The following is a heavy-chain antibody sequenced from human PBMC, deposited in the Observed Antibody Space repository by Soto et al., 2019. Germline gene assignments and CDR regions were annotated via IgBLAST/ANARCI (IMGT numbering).Heavy chain of an antibody. CDR2: INHSGST. J-gene: IGHJ5*02. CDR3: ARTKYNWFDP. Sequence: PSETLSLTCAVYGGSFSGYYWSWIRQPPGRGLEWIGEINHSGSTNYNPSLKSRVTISVDTSKNQLSLKLSSVTAADTAVYYCARTKYNWFDPWGQGTLVTVSS. CDR1: GGSFSGYY. V-gene: IGHV4-34*01.